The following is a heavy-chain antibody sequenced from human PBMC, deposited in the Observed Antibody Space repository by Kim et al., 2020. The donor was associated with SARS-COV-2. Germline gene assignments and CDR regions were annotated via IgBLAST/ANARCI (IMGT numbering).Heavy chain of an antibody. CDR3: ALDDHSSGWYDNY. Sequence: YAQKFQGRVTITADESTSTAYMELSSLRSEDTAVYYCALDDHSSGWYDNYWGQGTLVTVSS. V-gene: IGHV1-69*01. D-gene: IGHD6-19*01. J-gene: IGHJ4*02.